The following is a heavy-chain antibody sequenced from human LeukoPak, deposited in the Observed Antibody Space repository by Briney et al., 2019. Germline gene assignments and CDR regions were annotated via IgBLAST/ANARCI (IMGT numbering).Heavy chain of an antibody. D-gene: IGHD3-9*01. CDR1: GFTVSSNY. CDR3: ARGANSDWFQNFDY. CDR2: INSDGSAT. Sequence: GGSLRLSCAASGFTVSSNYMSWVRQAPGKGLVWVSHINSDGSATNYADSVKGRFTISRDNAKNTLYLQMNSLRAEDTAVYYCARGANSDWFQNFDYWGQGTLVTVSS. V-gene: IGHV3-74*01. J-gene: IGHJ4*02.